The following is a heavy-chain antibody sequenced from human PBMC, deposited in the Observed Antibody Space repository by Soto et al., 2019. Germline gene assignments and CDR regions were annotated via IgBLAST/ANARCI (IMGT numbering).Heavy chain of an antibody. V-gene: IGHV4-34*01. CDR2: INHSGST. J-gene: IGHJ4*02. Sequence: QVQLQQWGAGLLKPSETLSLTCAVYGESFSGYYWTWIRQPPGKGLEWIGEINHSGSTKYNPSPRSRVTISVDTSKNQFSRKLRSVTAADTAVFYCARPRTTETSSLAYWGQGTLVTVSS. CDR1: GESFSGYY. CDR3: ARPRTTETSSLAY. D-gene: IGHD4-17*01.